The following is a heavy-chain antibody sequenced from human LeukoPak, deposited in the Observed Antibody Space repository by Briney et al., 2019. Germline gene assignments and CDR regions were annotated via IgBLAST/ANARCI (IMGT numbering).Heavy chain of an antibody. Sequence: PGGSLRIFCTASGLIFRNYALTRVRQAPRKGLEWVSTISGDGTETFYADSVKGRFTISRDNSKNTHYLQMSSLRAEDTALYYCAKRIVGVSYAFDIWGQGTMVTVSS. V-gene: IGHV3-23*01. CDR2: ISGDGTET. CDR3: AKRIVGVSYAFDI. D-gene: IGHD1-26*01. CDR1: GLIFRNYA. J-gene: IGHJ3*02.